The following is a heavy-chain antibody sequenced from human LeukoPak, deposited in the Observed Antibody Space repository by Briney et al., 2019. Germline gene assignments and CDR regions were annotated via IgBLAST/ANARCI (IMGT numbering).Heavy chain of an antibody. Sequence: ASVKVSCKASGYTFTSYGISLVRQAPGQGLEWMGWISAYIGNTNYAQKLQGRVTMTTDTSTSTAYMELRSLRSDDTAVYYCARGPAYNWIFPPDPWVQGTLVTVSS. V-gene: IGHV1-18*01. CDR2: ISAYIGNT. J-gene: IGHJ5*02. D-gene: IGHD1-20*01. CDR1: GYTFTSYG. CDR3: ARGPAYNWIFPPDP.